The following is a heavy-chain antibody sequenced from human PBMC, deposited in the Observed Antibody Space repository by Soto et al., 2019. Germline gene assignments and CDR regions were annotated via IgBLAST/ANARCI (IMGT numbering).Heavy chain of an antibody. CDR3: AKGPRGYSYGFSDY. Sequence: SLRLSCAASGFTFSSYGMHWVRQAPGKGLEWVAVIWYDGSNKYYADSVKGRFTISRDNSKNTLYLQMNSLRAEDTAVYYCAKGPRGYSYGFSDYWGQGTLVTASS. V-gene: IGHV3-33*06. D-gene: IGHD5-18*01. CDR1: GFTFSSYG. CDR2: IWYDGSNK. J-gene: IGHJ4*02.